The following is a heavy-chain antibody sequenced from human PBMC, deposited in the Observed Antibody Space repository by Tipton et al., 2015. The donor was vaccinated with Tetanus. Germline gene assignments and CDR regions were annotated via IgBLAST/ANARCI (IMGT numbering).Heavy chain of an antibody. Sequence: SLRLSCAASGITVSGNYWSWVRQAPGKGLEWVANIKQDGSEKYYVDSVKGRFTISRENSKNTVYLQLNNVRAEDTAMYYCARGPFLKLADAFDIWGQGTLVTVSS. V-gene: IGHV3-7*03. J-gene: IGHJ3*02. CDR1: GITVSGNY. CDR2: IKQDGSEK. CDR3: ARGPFLKLADAFDI. D-gene: IGHD1-1*01.